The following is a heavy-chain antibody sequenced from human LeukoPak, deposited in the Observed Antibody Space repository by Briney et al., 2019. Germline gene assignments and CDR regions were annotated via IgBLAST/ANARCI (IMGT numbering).Heavy chain of an antibody. J-gene: IGHJ1*01. CDR1: GFTFSSYS. V-gene: IGHV3-48*04. Sequence: PGGSLRLSCAASGFTFSSYSMNWVRQAPGKGLEWASYISSSGSTIYYADSVKGRFTISRDNAKNSLYLQMNSLRAEDTAVYYCARDGRFEAVAGTGYFQHWGQGTLVTVSS. CDR3: ARDGRFEAVAGTGYFQH. D-gene: IGHD6-19*01. CDR2: ISSSGSTI.